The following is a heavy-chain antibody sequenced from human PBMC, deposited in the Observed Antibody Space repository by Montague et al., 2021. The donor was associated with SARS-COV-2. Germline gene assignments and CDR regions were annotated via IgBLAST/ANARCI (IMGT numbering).Heavy chain of an antibody. Sequence: SLRLPCAASRFTFTTYAMHWVRPAPGKGLEWVAVISYDGNHKYYADSVKGRFTISRDNSKNTLSLQMNSLRTEDTALYYCAGTLRFLELNFDYWGQGTLVTVSS. V-gene: IGHV3-30-3*01. CDR1: RFTFTTYA. CDR2: ISYDGNHK. CDR3: AGTLRFLELNFDY. J-gene: IGHJ4*02. D-gene: IGHD3-3*01.